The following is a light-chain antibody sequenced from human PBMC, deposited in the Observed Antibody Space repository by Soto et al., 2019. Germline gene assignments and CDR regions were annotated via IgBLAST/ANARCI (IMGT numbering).Light chain of an antibody. CDR3: SADTRSTNLV. J-gene: IGLJ2*01. CDR2: DVS. CDR1: SSDIGAYNY. V-gene: IGLV2-14*03. Sequence: QPVLTQPASVSGSPGQSITISCTGTSSDIGAYNYVSWYQQHPGKAPKLMIYDVSNRPSGVSNRFSGSKSGNTASLTISGLQAEDEADYYCSADTRSTNLVFGGGTKLTVL.